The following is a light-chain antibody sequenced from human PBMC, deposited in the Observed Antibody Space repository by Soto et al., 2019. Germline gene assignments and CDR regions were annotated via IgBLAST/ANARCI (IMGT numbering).Light chain of an antibody. CDR1: QSINSE. J-gene: IGKJ2*01. CDR2: GAS. V-gene: IGKV3-15*01. CDR3: QQGHNGPLT. Sequence: EIVMTQSPATLSLSPGERAALSCRASQSINSELAWYQQKPGQPPRLLIYGASTRATGVPARFTGSESGSEFTITISGLQSEDFAVYYWQQGHNGPLTFGQGTRLEI.